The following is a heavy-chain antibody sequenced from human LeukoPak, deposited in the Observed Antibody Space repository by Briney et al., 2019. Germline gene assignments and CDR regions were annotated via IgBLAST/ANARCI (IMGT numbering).Heavy chain of an antibody. CDR1: GFTFSNYA. V-gene: IGHV3-30-3*01. CDR3: ARTPVVGYNWFDH. Sequence: GGSLRLSCAASGFTFSNYAMRWVRQAPGKGLEWVAVISYDGSNKYYADSVKGRFTISRDNSKNTLYVQMNSLRAEDTAVYYCARTPVVGYNWFDHWGQGTLVTVSS. CDR2: ISYDGSNK. D-gene: IGHD2-2*01. J-gene: IGHJ5*02.